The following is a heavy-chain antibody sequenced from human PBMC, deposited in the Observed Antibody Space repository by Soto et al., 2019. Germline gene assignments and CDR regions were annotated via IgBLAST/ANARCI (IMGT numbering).Heavy chain of an antibody. CDR3: ARDQGHIVATICDY. CDR1: GYTFTSYG. Sequence: ASVKVSCKASGYTFTSYGISWVRQAPGQGPEWMGWISAYNGNTNYAQKLQGRVTMTTDTSTSTAYMELRSLRSDDTAVYYCARDQGHIVATICDYWGQGTLVTVSS. V-gene: IGHV1-18*01. J-gene: IGHJ4*02. D-gene: IGHD5-12*01. CDR2: ISAYNGNT.